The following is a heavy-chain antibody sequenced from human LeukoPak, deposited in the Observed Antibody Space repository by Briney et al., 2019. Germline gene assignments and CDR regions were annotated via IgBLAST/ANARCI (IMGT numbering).Heavy chain of an antibody. CDR1: GYTFTSYY. D-gene: IGHD5-18*01. V-gene: IGHV1-46*01. CDR3: ARAGGYIYGHWYFDL. Sequence: ASVKVSCKASGYTFTSYYMHWVRQAPGQGLEWMGIINPSAGSTSYAQKFQGRVTMTRDTSTSTVYMELSSLRSEDTAVYYCARAGGYIYGHWYFDLWGRGTLVTVSP. CDR2: INPSAGST. J-gene: IGHJ2*01.